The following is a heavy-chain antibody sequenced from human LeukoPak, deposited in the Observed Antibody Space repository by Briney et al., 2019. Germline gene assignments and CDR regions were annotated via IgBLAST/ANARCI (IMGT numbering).Heavy chain of an antibody. V-gene: IGHV4-59*01. J-gene: IGHJ4*02. CDR1: GGSISSYY. D-gene: IGHD3-10*01. Sequence: PSEPLSLTCTVSGGSISSYYWSCIRQPPGKGLEWIGYIYYSGSANYNPSLKSRVTISLDTSKNQFSLKLSSVTAADTAVYFCASGGSPRRSDYWGQGTLVTVSS. CDR2: IYYSGSA. CDR3: ASGGSPRRSDY.